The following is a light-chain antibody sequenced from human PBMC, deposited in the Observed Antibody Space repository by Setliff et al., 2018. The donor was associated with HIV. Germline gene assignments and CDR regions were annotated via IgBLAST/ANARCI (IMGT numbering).Light chain of an antibody. V-gene: IGLV2-14*01. CDR2: EVS. CDR3: SSYTSSITLV. J-gene: IGLJ3*02. Sequence: QSVLTQPRSVSGSPGQSVTISCTGTSSDIGGYNFVSWYQHHPGKAPKVMIYEVSNRPSGVSNRFSGSKSGNTASLTISGLQAEDEADYYCSSYTSSITLVFGGGTQLTVL. CDR1: SSDIGGYNF.